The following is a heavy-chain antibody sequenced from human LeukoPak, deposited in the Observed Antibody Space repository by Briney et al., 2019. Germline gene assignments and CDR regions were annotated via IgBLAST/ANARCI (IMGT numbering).Heavy chain of an antibody. J-gene: IGHJ4*02. V-gene: IGHV4-59*01. Sequence: SETLSLTCAVSGGSISSFYWNWIRQPPGKGLEWIGYIYCSGNTDYNPSLKSRVTISVDTSKNQCSLKLNSVTAADTAVYYCARGGYDYGYYFDSWGQGTLVTVSS. CDR2: IYCSGNT. CDR1: GGSISSFY. CDR3: ARGGYDYGYYFDS. D-gene: IGHD5-12*01.